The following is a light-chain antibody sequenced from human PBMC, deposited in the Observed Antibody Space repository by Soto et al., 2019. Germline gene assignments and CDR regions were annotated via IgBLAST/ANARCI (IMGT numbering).Light chain of an antibody. V-gene: IGKV3-11*01. CDR1: QSVSNF. Sequence: EIVVTQSPATLSLSPGERATLSCRASQSVSNFLAWYQQKPGQAPRLLIYDASNRATGIPARFSGGGSGTDFTLTISSLEPEDFAVYYCQQRSNWPITFGQGTRLEIK. CDR3: QQRSNWPIT. CDR2: DAS. J-gene: IGKJ5*01.